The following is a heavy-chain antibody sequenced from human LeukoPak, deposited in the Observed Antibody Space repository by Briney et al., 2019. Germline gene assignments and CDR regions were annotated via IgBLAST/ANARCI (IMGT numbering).Heavy chain of an antibody. J-gene: IGHJ4*02. CDR1: GYTFTGYY. D-gene: IGHD5-12*01. CDR2: INPSGGST. CDR3: ARGEAGGYEIDY. V-gene: IGHV1-46*01. Sequence: GASVKVSCKASGYTFTGYYMHWVRQAPGQGLEWMGIINPSGGSTSYAQKFQGRVTLTRDTSISTAYMELSRLRSDDTAVYYCARGEAGGYEIDYWGQGTLVTVSS.